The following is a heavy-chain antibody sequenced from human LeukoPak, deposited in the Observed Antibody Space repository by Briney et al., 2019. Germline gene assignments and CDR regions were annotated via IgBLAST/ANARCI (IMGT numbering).Heavy chain of an antibody. D-gene: IGHD3-22*01. V-gene: IGHV4-34*01. Sequence: KPSETLSLTCAVYGGSFSGYYWSWIRQPPGKGLEWIGEINHSGSTNYNPSLKSRVTISIDTSKNQFSLKLSSVTAADTAVYYCAREAGSYDSSGYYSLYYSFDYWGQGTLVTVSS. CDR1: GGSFSGYY. CDR2: INHSGST. J-gene: IGHJ4*02. CDR3: AREAGSYDSSGYYSLYYSFDY.